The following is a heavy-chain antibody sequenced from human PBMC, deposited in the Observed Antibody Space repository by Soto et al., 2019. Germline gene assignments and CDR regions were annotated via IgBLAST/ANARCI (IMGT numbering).Heavy chain of an antibody. Sequence: PGESLKISCKGSGYSFTSYWIGWVRQMPGKGLEWMGIIYPGDSDTRYSPSFQGQVTISADKSISTAYLQWSSLKASDTAMYYCARLNVACSSTSCLHFDYWGQGTLVTVSS. CDR3: ARLNVACSSTSCLHFDY. V-gene: IGHV5-51*01. CDR2: IYPGDSDT. J-gene: IGHJ4*02. D-gene: IGHD2-2*01. CDR1: GYSFTSYW.